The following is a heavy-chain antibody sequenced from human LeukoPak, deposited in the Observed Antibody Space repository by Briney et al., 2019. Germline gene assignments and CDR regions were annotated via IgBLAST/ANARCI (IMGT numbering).Heavy chain of an antibody. J-gene: IGHJ3*02. CDR2: INHSGST. CDR3: ARVWMRSGAFDI. V-gene: IGHV4-34*01. Sequence: SETLSLTCAVYGGSFSGYYWSWIRQPPGKGLEWIGEINHSGSTNYNPSLKSRVTISVDTSKNQFSLKLSSVTAADTAVYYCARVWMRSGAFDIWGQGTMATVSS. D-gene: IGHD2-2*03. CDR1: GGSFSGYY.